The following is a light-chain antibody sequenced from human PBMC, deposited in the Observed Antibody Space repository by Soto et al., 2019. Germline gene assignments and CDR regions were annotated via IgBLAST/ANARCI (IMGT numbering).Light chain of an antibody. CDR3: CSYAGSFTYWV. Sequence: QSALTQPRSVSGSPGQSVTMPCTGTSSDIGGYNFVSWYQHHPGKAPKVMIYDVNQRPSGVPDRFSGSKSGNTASLTISGLQTEDEADYYCCSYAGSFTYWVFGGGTKLTVL. J-gene: IGLJ3*02. CDR2: DVN. V-gene: IGLV2-11*01. CDR1: SSDIGGYNF.